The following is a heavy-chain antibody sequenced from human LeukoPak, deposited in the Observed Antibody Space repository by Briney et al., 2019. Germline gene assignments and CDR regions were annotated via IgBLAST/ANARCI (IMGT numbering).Heavy chain of an antibody. Sequence: GGSLRLSCAASGFTFNNYGMHWVRQAPGKGLEWVAVISYDGRNIHYLDSVKGRFTISRDISTDTLWLQMDSLRTEDTAVYYCAKGPLRGTAAAIDYWGQGTLVTVSS. CDR1: GFTFNNYG. CDR3: AKGPLRGTAAAIDY. V-gene: IGHV3-30*18. CDR2: ISYDGRNI. J-gene: IGHJ4*02. D-gene: IGHD2-2*01.